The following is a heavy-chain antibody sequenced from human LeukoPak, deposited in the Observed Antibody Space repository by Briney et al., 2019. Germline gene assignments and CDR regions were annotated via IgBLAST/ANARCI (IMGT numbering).Heavy chain of an antibody. D-gene: IGHD3-3*01. J-gene: IGHJ6*02. CDR3: ARDRIPSYDFWSGSYYYYGMDV. Sequence: GGSLRLSCAASGFTFSSYWMYWVRQAPGKGLVWVSRIDTDGSSKSYADSVKGRFTISRDNAKNTLYLQMNSLRAEDTAVYYCARDRIPSYDFWSGSYYYYGMDVWGQGTTVTVSS. CDR1: GFTFSSYW. CDR2: IDTDGSSK. V-gene: IGHV3-74*01.